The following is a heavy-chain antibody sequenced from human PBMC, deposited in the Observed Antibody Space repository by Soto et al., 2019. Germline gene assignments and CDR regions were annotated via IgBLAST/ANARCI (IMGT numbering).Heavy chain of an antibody. Sequence: PSEKLPVTWTGSGGMLRRGCNYWCRLRQAKGKGLEWIGYIYYSGSTYYNPSLKSRVTISVHTSKNQFSLKLSSVTAADTAVYFCAIGVTPLRCVIWDQGITVTGSS. V-gene: IGHV4-30-4*08. J-gene: IGHJ3*02. CDR3: AIGVTPLRCVI. D-gene: IGHD3-16*01. CDR2: IYYSGST. CDR1: GGMLRRGCNY.